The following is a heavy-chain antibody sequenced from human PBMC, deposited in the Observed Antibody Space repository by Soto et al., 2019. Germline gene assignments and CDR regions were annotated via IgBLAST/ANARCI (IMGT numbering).Heavy chain of an antibody. CDR1: GLAFSTHW. J-gene: IGHJ4*02. Sequence: EVQLVEFGGGLVQPGGSLRLSCAASGLAFSTHWITWVGQAPGKGLEWGANINQDGTEKYYADSVKGRFTISRDNAKNSLKPQMYRLTAEHTAQDNCATKPDNGHYYDRVFDFWGQGALVTVSS. CDR2: INQDGTEK. D-gene: IGHD3-3*01. CDR3: ATKPDNGHYYDRVFDF. V-gene: IGHV3-7*01.